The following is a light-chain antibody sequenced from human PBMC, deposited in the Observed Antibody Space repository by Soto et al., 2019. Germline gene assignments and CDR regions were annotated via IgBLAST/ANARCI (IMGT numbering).Light chain of an antibody. CDR1: QIVGNS. V-gene: IGKV3-15*01. CDR2: GAS. CDR3: QQYYNWRPWT. Sequence: EVVMTQSPATLSVSPGERATLSCRASQIVGNSVAWYQQKPGQAPRLLMYGASNRATGIPARFSGSGSGTEFSLTISGLQYEDFAVHFCQQYYNWRPWTFGQGTKVDIK. J-gene: IGKJ1*01.